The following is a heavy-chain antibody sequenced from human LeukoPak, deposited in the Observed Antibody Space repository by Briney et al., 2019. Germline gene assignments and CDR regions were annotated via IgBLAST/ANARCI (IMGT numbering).Heavy chain of an antibody. Sequence: SETLSLTCAVSGYSISSGYYWGWIRQPPGKGLEWIGSIYHSGSTHYNPSLKSRVTISVDTSKKQFSLKLSSVTAADTAVYYCARNSSSWYFDYWGQGTLSPSPQ. V-gene: IGHV4-38-2*01. D-gene: IGHD6-13*01. CDR1: GYSISSGYY. CDR2: IYHSGST. CDR3: ARNSSSWYFDY. J-gene: IGHJ4*02.